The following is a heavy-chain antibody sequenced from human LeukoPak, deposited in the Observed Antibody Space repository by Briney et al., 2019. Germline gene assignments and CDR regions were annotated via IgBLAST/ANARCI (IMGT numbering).Heavy chain of an antibody. J-gene: IGHJ5*02. CDR2: VLYNGSNK. V-gene: IGHV3-33*01. Sequence: GGSLRLSCAASGFTFSSSGMHWVRQAPGKGLEWVAVVLYNGSNKYYADSVKGRFTISRDNSKNTLYLQMNSLRAEDTAVYYCARAGGYCSGGSCYRGYSWFDPWGPGTLVTVSS. D-gene: IGHD2-15*01. CDR3: ARAGGYCSGGSCYRGYSWFDP. CDR1: GFTFSSSG.